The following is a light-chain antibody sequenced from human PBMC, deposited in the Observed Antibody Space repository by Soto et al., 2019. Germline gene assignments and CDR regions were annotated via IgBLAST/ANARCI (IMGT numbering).Light chain of an antibody. CDR1: QTISSW. Sequence: DIQMTQSPSTLSGSVGDRATITCRASQTISSWLAWYQQKPGKAPKLLIYKASTLKSGVPSRFSGSGSGTEFTLTISSLQPEVFAPYYCQHFNNYPPNFGGGTKVEI. J-gene: IGKJ4*01. CDR2: KAS. V-gene: IGKV1-5*03. CDR3: QHFNNYPPN.